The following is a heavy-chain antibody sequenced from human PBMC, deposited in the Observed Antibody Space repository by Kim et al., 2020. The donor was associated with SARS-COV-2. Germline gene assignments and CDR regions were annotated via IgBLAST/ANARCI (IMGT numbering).Heavy chain of an antibody. CDR3: ARTRLGSSSTMDDYYGIDV. Sequence: SETLSLTCTVSGGSISSYYWSWIRQPPGKGLEWIGYIYYSGSTNYNPSLKSRVTISVDTTKNQFSLKLSSVTAADTAAYYCARTRLGSSSTMDDYYGIDV. CDR1: GGSISSYY. D-gene: IGHD2-2*01. V-gene: IGHV4-59*01. CDR2: IYYSGST. J-gene: IGHJ6*01.